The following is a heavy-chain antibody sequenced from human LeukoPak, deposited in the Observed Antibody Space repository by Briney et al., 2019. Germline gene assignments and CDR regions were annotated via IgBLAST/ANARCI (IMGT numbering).Heavy chain of an antibody. V-gene: IGHV3-23*01. Sequence: GGSLRRSCAASGFTFSSYAMTWVRQAPGKGLEWVSAISGSGGSTYYADSVKGRFTISRDNSKNTLFLQMNSLRAEDTALYYCAKYCTSTSCHREKYGIDVWGKGTTVTVSS. CDR2: ISGSGGST. J-gene: IGHJ6*04. CDR1: GFTFSSYA. CDR3: AKYCTSTSCHREKYGIDV. D-gene: IGHD2-2*01.